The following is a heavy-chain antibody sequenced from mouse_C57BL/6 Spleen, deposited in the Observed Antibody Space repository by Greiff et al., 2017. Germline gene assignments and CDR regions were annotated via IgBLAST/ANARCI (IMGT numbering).Heavy chain of an antibody. D-gene: IGHD2-3*01. CDR2: IDPSDSET. J-gene: IGHJ3*01. CDR3: ARRDYDGYFPFAY. V-gene: IGHV1-52*01. Sequence: VQLQQPGAELVRPGSSVQLSCKASGYTFTSYWMHWVKQRPIQGLEWIGNIDPSDSETHYNQKFKDKATLTVDKSSSTAYMQLSSLASEDSAVYDWARRDYDGYFPFAYWGQGTLVTVSA. CDR1: GYTFTSYW.